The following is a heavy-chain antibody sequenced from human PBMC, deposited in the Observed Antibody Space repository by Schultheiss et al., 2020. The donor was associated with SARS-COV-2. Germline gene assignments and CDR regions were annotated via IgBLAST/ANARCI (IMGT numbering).Heavy chain of an antibody. J-gene: IGHJ5*02. CDR2: ISSSSSTI. V-gene: IGHV3-48*02. CDR1: GFTFSSYA. D-gene: IGHD4-17*01. Sequence: GGSLRLSCAASGFTFSSYAMSWVRQAPGKGLEWVSYISSSSSTIYYADSVKGRFTISRDNAKNSLYLQMNSLRDEDTAVYYCASQAEYGDFWFDPWGQGTLVTVSS. CDR3: ASQAEYGDFWFDP.